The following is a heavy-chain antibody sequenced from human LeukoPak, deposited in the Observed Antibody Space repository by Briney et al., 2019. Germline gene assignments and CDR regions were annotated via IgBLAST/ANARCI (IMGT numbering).Heavy chain of an antibody. J-gene: IGHJ3*02. Sequence: SETLSLTCAVSGYSISSGYHWGWIRQPPGKGLEWIGSIYHSGSTYYNPSLKSRVTVSLDTSKNQFSLRLTSVTAADTAVYYCATYVEAPMVDAFDIWGQGTVVTVSS. CDR3: ATYVEAPMVDAFDI. CDR1: GYSISSGYH. D-gene: IGHD5-18*01. V-gene: IGHV4-38-2*01. CDR2: IYHSGST.